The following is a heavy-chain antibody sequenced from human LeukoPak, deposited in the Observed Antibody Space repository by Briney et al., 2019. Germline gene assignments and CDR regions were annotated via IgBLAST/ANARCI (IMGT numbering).Heavy chain of an antibody. CDR3: AKKTPGIHPFDS. D-gene: IGHD6-13*01. V-gene: IGHV3-23*01. CDR2: VGTDSDT. J-gene: IGHJ4*02. Sequence: GGSLRLSCAASGFTFRTSAFSWVRQSPGRGLEWVSTVGTDSDTYYADSVKGRFTISRDNSKNTVYLQMTVLRADDTAVYYCAKKTPGIHPFDSWGQGTLVTVSP. CDR1: GFTFRTSA.